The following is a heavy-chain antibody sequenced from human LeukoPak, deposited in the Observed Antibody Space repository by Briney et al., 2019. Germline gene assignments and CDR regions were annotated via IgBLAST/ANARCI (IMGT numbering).Heavy chain of an antibody. Sequence: GGSLRLSCAASGFTFRTYTMNGVRQAPGKGLEWVSSISSSSSNIYYADSVKGRFTISRDNAMNSVYLQMNSLRVEDTAVYYCARGYQRPDYWGQGTLITVSS. V-gene: IGHV3-21*01. J-gene: IGHJ4*02. D-gene: IGHD2-2*01. CDR1: GFTFRTYT. CDR2: ISSSSSNI. CDR3: ARGYQRPDY.